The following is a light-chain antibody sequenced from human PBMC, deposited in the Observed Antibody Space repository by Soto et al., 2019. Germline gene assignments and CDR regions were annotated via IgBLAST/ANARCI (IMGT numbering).Light chain of an antibody. CDR2: QDS. CDR3: QAWDSSTYF. V-gene: IGLV3-1*01. J-gene: IGLJ1*01. CDR1: KLGDKY. Sequence: SYELTQPPSVSVSPGQTASITCSGDKLGDKYACWYQQKPGQSPVLVIYQDSKRPSGIPERFSGSNSGNTATLTISGTQAMDEADYYCQAWDSSTYFFGTGTKLTVL.